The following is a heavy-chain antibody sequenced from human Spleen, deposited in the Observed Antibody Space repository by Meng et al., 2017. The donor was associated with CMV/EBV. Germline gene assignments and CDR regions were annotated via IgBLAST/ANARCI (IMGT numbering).Heavy chain of an antibody. V-gene: IGHV3-23*01. CDR1: GFTFSSYA. CDR2: ISGSGGST. Sequence: GGSLRLSCAASGFTFSSYAMSWVRQAPGKGLEWVSAISGSGGSTYYADSVKGRFTISRDNSKNTLYLQMNSLRAEDTAVYYCAKAFIAAAGTSGGAFDIWGQGTMVTVSS. CDR3: AKAFIAAAGTSGGAFDI. D-gene: IGHD6-13*01. J-gene: IGHJ3*02.